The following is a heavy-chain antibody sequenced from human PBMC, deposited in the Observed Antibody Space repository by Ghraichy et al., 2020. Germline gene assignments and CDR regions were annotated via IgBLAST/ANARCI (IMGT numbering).Heavy chain of an antibody. J-gene: IGHJ1*01. Sequence: SVKVSCKTSGYTFTGYYLHWVRQAPGQGLEWMGWINPNSGGTNYAQKFKGRVTMISDTSISTVYMELRRLRFDDTAVYYCARDRLGYKYYYDSSGLRHWGQGTLVTVS. D-gene: IGHD3-22*01. CDR2: INPNSGGT. CDR1: GYTFTGYY. V-gene: IGHV1-2*02. CDR3: ARDRLGYKYYYDSSGLRH.